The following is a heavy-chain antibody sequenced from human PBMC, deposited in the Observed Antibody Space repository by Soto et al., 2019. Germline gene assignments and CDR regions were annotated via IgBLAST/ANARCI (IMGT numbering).Heavy chain of an antibody. V-gene: IGHV3-30-3*01. CDR1: GFTFSSYA. D-gene: IGHD3-3*01. CDR2: ISYDGSNK. Sequence: GGSLRLSCAASGFTFSSYAMHWVRQAPGKGLEWVAVISYDGSNKYYADSVKGRFTISRDNSKNTLYLQMNSLRAEDTAVYYCARNYYDFWSGYYTGNDYYYGMDVWGQGTAVTVSS. CDR3: ARNYYDFWSGYYTGNDYYYGMDV. J-gene: IGHJ6*02.